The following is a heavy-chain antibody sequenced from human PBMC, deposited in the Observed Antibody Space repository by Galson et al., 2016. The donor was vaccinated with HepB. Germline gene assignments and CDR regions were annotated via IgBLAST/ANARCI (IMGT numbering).Heavy chain of an antibody. CDR1: GFTFSDHY. J-gene: IGHJ4*02. CDR3: ARDSGTYEIDY. Sequence: SLRLSCATSGFTFSDHYMDWVRQAPGKGLEWVGRTRNKASSYSTEYAASVKGRFTNARDDSKNSLYLQMNSLKTEDTALYYCARDSGTYEIDYCGQGTLVTVAS. V-gene: IGHV3-72*01. D-gene: IGHD1-26*01. CDR2: TRNKASSYST.